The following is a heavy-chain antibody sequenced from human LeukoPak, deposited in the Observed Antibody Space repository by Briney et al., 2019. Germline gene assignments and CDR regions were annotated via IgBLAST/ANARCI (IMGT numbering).Heavy chain of an antibody. CDR3: ARYWSWESSFDY. CDR1: GGSISSYY. Sequence: PSETLSLTCTASGGSISSYYWSWIRQPPGKGLEWIGYIYYSGSTNYNPSLKSRVTISVDTSKNQFSLKLSSVTAADTAVYYCARYWSWESSFDYWGQGTLVTVSS. V-gene: IGHV4-59*01. CDR2: IYYSGST. D-gene: IGHD3-16*02. J-gene: IGHJ4*02.